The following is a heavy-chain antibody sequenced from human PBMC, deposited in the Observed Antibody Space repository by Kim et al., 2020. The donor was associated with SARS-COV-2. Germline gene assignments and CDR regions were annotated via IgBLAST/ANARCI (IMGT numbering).Heavy chain of an antibody. Sequence: GGSLRLSCAASGFTFSSYAMHWVRQAPGKGLEWVAIIWFDGSKRYYVDSVKGRFTISRDNSKNTLYLQMNSLRVEDTAVYFCAKHEGNGGGSPLDYWGQGTLVTVSS. J-gene: IGHJ4*02. CDR2: IWFDGSKR. V-gene: IGHV3-33*06. D-gene: IGHD3-16*01. CDR1: GFTFSSYA. CDR3: AKHEGNGGGSPLDY.